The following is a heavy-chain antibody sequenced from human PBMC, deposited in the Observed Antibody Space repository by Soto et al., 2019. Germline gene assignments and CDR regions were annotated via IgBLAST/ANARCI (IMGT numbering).Heavy chain of an antibody. V-gene: IGHV3-48*02. CDR2: ISSTGDLI. Sequence: ASGFTVSDYSVNWVRQAPGKGLEWISYISSTGDLIFYADSVKGRFTIARDIAKNSLYLQMDSLRDEDSAVYYCATWAIAVGGEGFWGQGTLVTVSS. D-gene: IGHD2-21*01. CDR1: GFTVSDYS. J-gene: IGHJ4*02. CDR3: ATWAIAVGGEGF.